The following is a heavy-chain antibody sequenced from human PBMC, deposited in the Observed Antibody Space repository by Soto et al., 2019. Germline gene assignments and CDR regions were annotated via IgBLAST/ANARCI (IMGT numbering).Heavy chain of an antibody. D-gene: IGHD2-15*01. V-gene: IGHV3-74*01. CDR1: GIDLSIYW. CDR3: TKDTFGGRDS. CDR2: INPESTTI. J-gene: IGHJ4*02. Sequence: EAQLVESGGGLVQPGGSLRLSCTGSGIDLSIYWMHWVRQAPGKGLVWVSRINPESTTISYADSVKGRFTISRDNAENTLFLHMNSLSAEGTAVYYCTKDTFGGRDSWGQGTLVTVSS.